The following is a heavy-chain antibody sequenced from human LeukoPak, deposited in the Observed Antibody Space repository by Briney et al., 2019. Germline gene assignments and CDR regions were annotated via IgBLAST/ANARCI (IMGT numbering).Heavy chain of an antibody. D-gene: IGHD3-10*01. CDR1: GGSISSGGYY. V-gene: IGHV4-31*03. J-gene: IGHJ6*04. Sequence: SETLSLTCTVSGGSISSGGYYWSWIRQHPGKGLEWIGYIYYSGSTYYNPSLKSRVTISVDTSKNQFSLKLSSVTAADTAVYYCARDQAWFGDGAYYYYYGMDVWGKGTTVTVSS. CDR3: ARDQAWFGDGAYYYYYGMDV. CDR2: IYYSGST.